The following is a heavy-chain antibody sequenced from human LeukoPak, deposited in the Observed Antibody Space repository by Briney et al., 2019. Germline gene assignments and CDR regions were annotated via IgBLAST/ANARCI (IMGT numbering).Heavy chain of an antibody. V-gene: IGHV3-48*01. CDR3: ARADAYYYYYYMDV. Sequence: GGSLRLSCAASGFTFSSYSMNWVRQAPGKGLEWVSYISSSSSTIYYADSVKGRFTISRDNAKNSLYLQMNSLRAEDTAVYYCARADAYYYYYYMDVWGKGTTVTVSS. CDR1: GFTFSSYS. CDR2: ISSSSSTI. J-gene: IGHJ6*03.